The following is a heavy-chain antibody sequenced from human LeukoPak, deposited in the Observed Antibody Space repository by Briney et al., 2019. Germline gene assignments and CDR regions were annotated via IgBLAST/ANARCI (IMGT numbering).Heavy chain of an antibody. Sequence: SETLSLTCAVYGGSFSGYYWSWIRQPPGKGLEWIGEINHSGSTNYNPSLKSRVTISVDTSKKQFSLKLSSVTAADTAVYYCARGLLWFGELLAFDYWGQGTLVTVS. V-gene: IGHV4-34*01. D-gene: IGHD3-10*01. CDR3: ARGLLWFGELLAFDY. CDR2: INHSGST. J-gene: IGHJ4*02. CDR1: GGSFSGYY.